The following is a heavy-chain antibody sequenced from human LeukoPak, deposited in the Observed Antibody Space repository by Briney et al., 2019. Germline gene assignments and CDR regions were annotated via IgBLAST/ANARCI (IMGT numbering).Heavy chain of an antibody. V-gene: IGHV4-39*07. CDR2: SGST. CDR1: GASISSTGSY. J-gene: IGHJ1*01. D-gene: IGHD3-22*01. Sequence: KPSETLSLTCTVSGASISSTGSYWAWIRQPPGKGLEWIGSGSTYYNPALKSRVTISVDTSKNQFSLKLSSVTAADTAVYFCASPRGDDSGGYYTWYFHHWGQGILVTVSS. CDR3: ASPRGDDSGGYYTWYFHH.